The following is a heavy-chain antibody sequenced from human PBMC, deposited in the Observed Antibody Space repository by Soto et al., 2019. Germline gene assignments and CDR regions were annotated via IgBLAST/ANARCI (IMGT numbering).Heavy chain of an antibody. CDR1: GYTFTSYG. CDR2: ISAYNGNT. Sequence: ASVKLSCKDSGYTFTSYGISWVRQAPGQGLEWMGWISAYNGNTNYAQKLQGRVTMDTSTSTAYMELRSLRSDDTAVYYCARDEFGDPGVYWGQGTLVTVSS. J-gene: IGHJ4*02. V-gene: IGHV1-18*01. CDR3: ARDEFGDPGVY. D-gene: IGHD4-17*01.